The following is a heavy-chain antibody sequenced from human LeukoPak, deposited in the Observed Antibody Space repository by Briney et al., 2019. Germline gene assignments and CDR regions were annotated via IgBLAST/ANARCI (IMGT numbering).Heavy chain of an antibody. CDR3: ASGRGYCSGGSCYPNGFDY. Sequence: GASRQISCKGPGYSFTSYWIGWGRQMPGKGLEWMGVIYPCDSDTRYSPSFQRQVTISADKSISTAYRQWSSLKASDTAMYYCASGRGYCSGGSCYPNGFDYWGQGTLVPVSS. D-gene: IGHD2-15*01. J-gene: IGHJ4*02. CDR1: GYSFTSYW. V-gene: IGHV5-51*03. CDR2: IYPCDSDT.